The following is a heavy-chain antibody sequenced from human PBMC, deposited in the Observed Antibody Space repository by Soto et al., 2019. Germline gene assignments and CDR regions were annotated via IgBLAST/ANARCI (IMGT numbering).Heavy chain of an antibody. V-gene: IGHV3-30-3*01. Sequence: GGSLGLSCAASGFTFSSYAMHWVRQAPGKGLEWAAVISYDGSNKYYADSVKGRFTISRDNSKNTLYLQMNSLRAEDTAVYYCARDQSSPSAIDIRGQGPMLTVS. D-gene: IGHD1-7*01. J-gene: IGHJ3*02. CDR1: GFTFSSYA. CDR2: ISYDGSNK. CDR3: ARDQSSPSAIDI.